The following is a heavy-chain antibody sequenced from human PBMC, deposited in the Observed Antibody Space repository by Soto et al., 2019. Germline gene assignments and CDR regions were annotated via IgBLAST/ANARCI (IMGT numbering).Heavy chain of an antibody. CDR1: GGSISSGGYS. D-gene: IGHD5-12*01. CDR2: IYHSVST. Sequence: PSETLSLTCAVSGGSISSGGYSCSWIRQPPGKGLEWIGYIYHSVSTYYNPSLKSRVTISVDRSKNQFSLKLSSVTAADTAVYYCARKSGYDIGFDYWGQGTMVTVSS. V-gene: IGHV4-30-2*01. CDR3: ARKSGYDIGFDY. J-gene: IGHJ4*02.